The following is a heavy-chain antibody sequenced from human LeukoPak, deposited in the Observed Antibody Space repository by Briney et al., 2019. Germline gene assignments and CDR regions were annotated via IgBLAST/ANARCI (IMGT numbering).Heavy chain of an antibody. CDR1: GFTFSDYY. CDR3: ARAPSIAAAGNGDFQH. V-gene: IGHV3-11*01. Sequence: GGSLRLSCAASGFTFSDYYMSWIRQAPGKGLEWVSYISSSSSTIYYADSVKGRFTISRDNAKNSLYLQMNSLRAEDTAVYYCARAPSIAAAGNGDFQHWGQGTLVTVSS. J-gene: IGHJ1*01. CDR2: ISSSSSTI. D-gene: IGHD6-13*01.